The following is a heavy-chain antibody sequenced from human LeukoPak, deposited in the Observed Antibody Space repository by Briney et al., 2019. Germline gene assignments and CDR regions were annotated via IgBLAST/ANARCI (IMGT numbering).Heavy chain of an antibody. CDR3: AAAVAAAPGAY. J-gene: IGHJ4*02. Sequence: PGGSLRLSCAASGFTFNNYWMHWVRQAPGEGLVWISRINSDGGSTNYADSVKGRFNISRDDAKNTLYLQMNSLRAEDTAVYYCAAAVAAAPGAYWGQGTLVTVSS. V-gene: IGHV3-74*01. D-gene: IGHD6-13*01. CDR1: GFTFNNYW. CDR2: INSDGGST.